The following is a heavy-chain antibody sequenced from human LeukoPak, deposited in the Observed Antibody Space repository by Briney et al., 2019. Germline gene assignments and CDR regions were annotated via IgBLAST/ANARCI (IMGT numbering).Heavy chain of an antibody. V-gene: IGHV4-59*12. CDR3: ARGAMVRGDPAGYYYYYGMDV. CDR1: GGSISSYY. CDR2: IYYSGRT. Sequence: SETLSLTCTVSGGSISSYYWSWIRQPPGKGLEWIGYIYYSGRTGYNPPLKSRVTISVDTSKNQFSLKLSSVTAADTAVYYCARGAMVRGDPAGYYYYYGMDVWGQGTTVTVSS. D-gene: IGHD3-10*01. J-gene: IGHJ6*02.